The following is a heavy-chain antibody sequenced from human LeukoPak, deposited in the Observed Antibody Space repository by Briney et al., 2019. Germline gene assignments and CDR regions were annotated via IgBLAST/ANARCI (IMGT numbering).Heavy chain of an antibody. CDR2: IYYSGST. Sequence: SETLSLTCTVSGGSISSYYWSWIRQPPGKGLEWIGYIYYSGSTNCNPSLKSRVTISVDTSKNQFSLKLSSVTAADTAVYYCARENRGTDAFDIWGQGTMVTVSS. V-gene: IGHV4-59*01. CDR1: GGSISSYY. CDR3: ARENRGTDAFDI. D-gene: IGHD1-14*01. J-gene: IGHJ3*02.